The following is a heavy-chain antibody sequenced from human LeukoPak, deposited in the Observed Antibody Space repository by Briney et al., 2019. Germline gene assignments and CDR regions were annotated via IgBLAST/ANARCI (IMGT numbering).Heavy chain of an antibody. CDR2: IRSDGSNK. Sequence: GGSLRLSCAASGFTFGSYGMHWVRQAPGKGLEWVTFIRSDGSNKYYADSVKGRFTISRDNSKNTLHLQMNSLRAEDTAVYYCAKVADVYSVYYFDSWGPGTLVTVSS. CDR3: AKVADVYSVYYFDS. CDR1: GFTFGSYG. J-gene: IGHJ4*02. V-gene: IGHV3-30*02. D-gene: IGHD2-21*01.